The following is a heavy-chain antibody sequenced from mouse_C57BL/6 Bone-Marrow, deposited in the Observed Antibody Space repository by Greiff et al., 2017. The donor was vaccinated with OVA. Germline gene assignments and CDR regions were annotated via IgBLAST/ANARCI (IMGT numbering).Heavy chain of an antibody. CDR3: TRSGTTVVGKRIDY. D-gene: IGHD1-1*01. J-gene: IGHJ2*01. V-gene: IGHV1-15*01. CDR1: GYTFTDYE. Sequence: VQLQESGAELVRPGASVTLSCKASGYTFTDYEMHWVKQTPVHGLEWIGAIDPETGGTAYNQKFKGKAILTADKSSSTAYMELRSLTSEDSAVYYCTRSGTTVVGKRIDYWGQGTTLTVSS. CDR2: IDPETGGT.